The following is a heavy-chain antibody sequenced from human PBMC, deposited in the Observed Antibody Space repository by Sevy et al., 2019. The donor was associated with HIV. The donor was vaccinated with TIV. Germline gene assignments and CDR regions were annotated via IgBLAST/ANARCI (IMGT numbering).Heavy chain of an antibody. CDR1: GFTFSSYS. J-gene: IGHJ4*02. V-gene: IGHV3-48*02. Sequence: GGSLRLSCAASGFTFSSYSMNWVRQAPGKGLEWVSYISSSSSTIYYADSVKGRFSISRDNAKNSLYLQMNSLRDEDTAVYYCARGYCSGGSCYGPRYFDYWGQGTLVTVSS. CDR3: ARGYCSGGSCYGPRYFDY. D-gene: IGHD2-15*01. CDR2: ISSSSSTI.